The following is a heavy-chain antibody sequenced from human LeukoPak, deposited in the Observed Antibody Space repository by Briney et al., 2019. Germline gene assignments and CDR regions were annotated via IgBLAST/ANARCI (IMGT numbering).Heavy chain of an antibody. CDR2: INPNSGGT. CDR1: GYTFTDYY. CDR3: ARIGYNHHLDY. J-gene: IGHJ4*02. Sequence: ASVKVSCKASGYTFTDYYIHWVRQAPGQGLEWMGWINPNSGGTNCAQTFQGRVTMTRDTSITTAYLELSRLRSDDTAVYYCARIGYNHHLDYWGQGTLVTVSS. D-gene: IGHD5-24*01. V-gene: IGHV1-2*02.